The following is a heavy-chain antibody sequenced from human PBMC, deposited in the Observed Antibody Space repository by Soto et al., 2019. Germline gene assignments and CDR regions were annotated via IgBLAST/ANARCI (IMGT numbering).Heavy chain of an antibody. V-gene: IGHV4-59*01. CDR1: GDSINNYY. J-gene: IGHJ4*02. D-gene: IGHD6-13*01. Sequence: SETLSLTCTVSGDSINNYYWSWIRQPPGKRLEWIGYIYYTGSTTYNPSLESRITMSVDTSKNQFSLKLSSVNAADTAVYYCAKYRRTEAEGFTLDYWGRGTLVTVS. CDR3: AKYRRTEAEGFTLDY. CDR2: IYYTGST.